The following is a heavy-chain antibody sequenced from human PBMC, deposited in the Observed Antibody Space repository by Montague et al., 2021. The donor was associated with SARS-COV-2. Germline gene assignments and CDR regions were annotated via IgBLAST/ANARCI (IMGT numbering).Heavy chain of an antibody. D-gene: IGHD5-12*01. J-gene: IGHJ4*02. V-gene: IGHV4-61*02. Sequence: TLSLTRTVSGGSISSGSYDWSWIRQPAGKGLEWIGRIYTSGTTDYSFSLKSRVTISVDTSKNQFSLKLTSVTAADTAVYYCARAHSGSWAHLDNWGQGGLVTVSS. CDR1: GGSISSGSYD. CDR3: ARAHSGSWAHLDN. CDR2: IYTSGTT.